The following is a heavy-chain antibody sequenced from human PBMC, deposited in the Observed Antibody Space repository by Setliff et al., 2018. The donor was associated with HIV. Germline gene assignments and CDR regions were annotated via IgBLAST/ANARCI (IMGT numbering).Heavy chain of an antibody. CDR2: IYYSGTT. J-gene: IGHJ3*02. CDR3: ARHWYSSSWYHVFYI. CDR1: GGSISSYY. D-gene: IGHD6-13*01. V-gene: IGHV4-59*08. Sequence: PSETLSLTCTVSGGSISSYYWSWIRQPPGKGREWIGYIYYSGTTNYNPSLKSRVTISVDTSKNQLSLKLSSVTAADTAVYYCARHWYSSSWYHVFYIWGQGTMVTVSS.